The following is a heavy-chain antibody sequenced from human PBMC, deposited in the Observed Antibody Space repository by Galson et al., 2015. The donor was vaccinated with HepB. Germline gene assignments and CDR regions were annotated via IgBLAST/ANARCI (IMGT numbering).Heavy chain of an antibody. J-gene: IGHJ4*02. Sequence: SVKVSCKASGYTFTGYYMHWVRQAPGQGLEWMGWINPNSGGTNYAQKFQGWVTMTRDTSISTAYMELSRLRSDDTAVYYCARRRYSYGTSHFDYWGQGTLVTVSS. CDR2: INPNSGGT. CDR1: GYTFTGYY. CDR3: ARRRYSYGTSHFDY. V-gene: IGHV1-2*04. D-gene: IGHD5-18*01.